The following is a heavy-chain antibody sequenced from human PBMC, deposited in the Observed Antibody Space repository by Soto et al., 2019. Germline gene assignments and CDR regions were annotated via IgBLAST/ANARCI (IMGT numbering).Heavy chain of an antibody. Sequence: QVTLKESGPVLVKPTETLTLTCTVSGFSLSNARMGVSWIRQPPGKALEWLAHIFSNDEKSYSTSLKSRLTIPKDTPRSQVVLTMTHMDPVDTATYYCARIRGGYSYGPAPFDYWGQGTLVTVSS. CDR2: IFSNDEK. D-gene: IGHD5-18*01. V-gene: IGHV2-26*01. CDR1: GFSLSNARMG. CDR3: ARIRGGYSYGPAPFDY. J-gene: IGHJ4*02.